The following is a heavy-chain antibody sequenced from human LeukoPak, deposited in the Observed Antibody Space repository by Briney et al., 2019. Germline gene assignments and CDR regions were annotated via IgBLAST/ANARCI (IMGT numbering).Heavy chain of an antibody. J-gene: IGHJ6*02. CDR2: MNPNSGNT. D-gene: IGHD1-26*01. CDR3: ARPGSYHYYYGMDV. Sequence: ASVKVSCKASGYTFTSYDINWVRQATGQGLEWMGWMNPNSGNTGYAQKFQGSVTMTRNTSISTAYMELSSLRSEDTAVYYCARPGSYHYYYGMDVWGQGTTVTVSS. CDR1: GYTFTSYD. V-gene: IGHV1-8*01.